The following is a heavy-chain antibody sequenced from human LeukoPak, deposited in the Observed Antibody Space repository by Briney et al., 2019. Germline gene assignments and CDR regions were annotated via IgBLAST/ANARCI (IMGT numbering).Heavy chain of an antibody. Sequence: PGGSLRLSCAASGFTFSSYGMHWVRQAPGKGLEWVAVISYDGSNKYYADSVKVRFTISRDNSKNTLYLQMNSLRAEDTAVYYCAKDGDGSYGYYYYYYMDVWGKGTTVTVSS. D-gene: IGHD1-26*01. V-gene: IGHV3-30*18. CDR2: ISYDGSNK. J-gene: IGHJ6*03. CDR1: GFTFSSYG. CDR3: AKDGDGSYGYYYYYYMDV.